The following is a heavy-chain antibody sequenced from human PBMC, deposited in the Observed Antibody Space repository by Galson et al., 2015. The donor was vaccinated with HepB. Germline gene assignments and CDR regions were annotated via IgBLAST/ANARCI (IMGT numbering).Heavy chain of an antibody. CDR2: ISYDGSNK. D-gene: IGHD3-22*01. V-gene: IGHV3-30*18. CDR3: AKAGDSSGYYYGFGDY. J-gene: IGHJ4*02. CDR1: GFTFSSYG. Sequence: SLRLPCAASGFTFSSYGMHWVRRAPGKGLEWVAVISYDGSNKYYADSVKGRFTISRDNSKNTLYLQMNSLRAEDTAVYYCAKAGDSSGYYYGFGDYWGQGTLVTVSS.